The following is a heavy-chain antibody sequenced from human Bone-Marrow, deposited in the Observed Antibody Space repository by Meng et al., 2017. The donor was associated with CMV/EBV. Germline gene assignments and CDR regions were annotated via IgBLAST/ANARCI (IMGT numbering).Heavy chain of an antibody. CDR3: AFSSSWYGSFDY. CDR2: IYYSGST. Sequence: GSLRLYCTVSGGSVSSGSYYWRWIRQPPGKGLEWIGYIYYSGSTNYNPSLKSRVTISVDTSKNQFSLMLRSVTAADTAVYYCAFSSSWYGSFDYWGQGTLVTVSS. CDR1: GGSVSSGSYY. J-gene: IGHJ4*02. D-gene: IGHD6-13*01. V-gene: IGHV4-61*01.